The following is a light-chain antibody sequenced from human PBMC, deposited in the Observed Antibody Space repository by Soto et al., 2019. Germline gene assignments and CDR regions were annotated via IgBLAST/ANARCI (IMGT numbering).Light chain of an antibody. CDR2: VAS. CDR3: QQSFTTPLT. J-gene: IGKJ4*01. Sequence: DIQMTQSPSSVSASVGDRVTITCRASQSISNYLNWYQQKPGEAPKLLIYVASSLQSGVPSRFSGSGSGTDFTLTISSLQPEDFASYYCQQSFTTPLTFGGGTKVEIK. V-gene: IGKV1-39*01. CDR1: QSISNY.